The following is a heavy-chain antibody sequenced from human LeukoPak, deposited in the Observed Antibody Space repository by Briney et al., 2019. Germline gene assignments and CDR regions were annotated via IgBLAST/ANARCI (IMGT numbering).Heavy chain of an antibody. V-gene: IGHV4-38-2*01. CDR1: GYSISSGYY. Sequence: SETLSLTCAVYGYSISSGYYWGWIRQPSGKGLEWIGSIYHSGSTYYNPSLKSRVTISVDTSKNQFSLKLSSVTAADTAVYYCARAPGGATHAFDIWGQGTMVTVSS. CDR2: IYHSGST. CDR3: ARAPGGATHAFDI. D-gene: IGHD1-26*01. J-gene: IGHJ3*02.